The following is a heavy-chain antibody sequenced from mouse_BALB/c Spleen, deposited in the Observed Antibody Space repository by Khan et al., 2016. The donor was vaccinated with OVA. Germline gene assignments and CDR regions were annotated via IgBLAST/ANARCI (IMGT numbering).Heavy chain of an antibody. CDR2: INPYNGGT. CDR3: ARSGYGGFSY. Sequence: EVQLQQSGPELVKPGASMKISCKASGYSFTDYTMNWVKQSHGKSLEWIGLINPYNGGTSDNQEFKGKATLTVDKSSSTVYMELLSLTSGDSAVYYGARSGYGGFSYWGQGTLVTVSA. V-gene: IGHV1-18*01. J-gene: IGHJ3*01. CDR1: GYSFTDYT. D-gene: IGHD1-2*01.